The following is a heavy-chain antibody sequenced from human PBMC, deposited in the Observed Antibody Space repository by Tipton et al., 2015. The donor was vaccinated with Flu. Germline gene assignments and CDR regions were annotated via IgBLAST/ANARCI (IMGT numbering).Heavy chain of an antibody. D-gene: IGHD4-11*01. Sequence: LRLSCSVSGDSIGGAYYWGWIRQPPGKGLEWIGNSHHTGSTYRNPSLKSRVIISVDRSKNQFSLKLTSVTAADTAVYYCARRGFSNYVSEPKNWFDPWGQGTLVTVSS. V-gene: IGHV4-38-2*01. CDR1: GDSIGGAYY. J-gene: IGHJ5*02. CDR3: ARRGFSNYVSEPKNWFDP. CDR2: SHHTGST.